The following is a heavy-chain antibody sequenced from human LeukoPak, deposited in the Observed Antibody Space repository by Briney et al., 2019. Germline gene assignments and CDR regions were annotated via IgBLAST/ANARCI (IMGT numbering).Heavy chain of an antibody. J-gene: IGHJ4*02. D-gene: IGHD5-12*01. V-gene: IGHV3-21*01. CDR1: GFTFSSYS. CDR3: ARLGLGWYYFDY. Sequence: GGSLRLSCAASGFTFSSYSMNWVRQAPGKGLEWVSSISSSSSYIYYADSVKGRFTISRDNAKNSLYLQMNSLRAEDTAVYYCARLGLGWYYFDYWGQGTLVTVSS. CDR2: ISSSSSYI.